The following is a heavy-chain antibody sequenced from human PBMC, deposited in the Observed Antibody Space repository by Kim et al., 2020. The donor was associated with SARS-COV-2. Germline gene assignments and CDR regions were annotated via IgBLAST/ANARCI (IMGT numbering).Heavy chain of an antibody. Sequence: SYIYYADSVKGRFTISRDNAKNSLYLQMNSLRAEDTAVYYCARDFSYFDYWGQGTLVTVSS. V-gene: IGHV3-21*01. D-gene: IGHD3-3*01. J-gene: IGHJ4*02. CDR3: ARDFSYFDY. CDR2: SYI.